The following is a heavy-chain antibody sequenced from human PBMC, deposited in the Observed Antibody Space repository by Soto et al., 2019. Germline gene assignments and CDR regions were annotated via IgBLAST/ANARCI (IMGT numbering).Heavy chain of an antibody. CDR2: INPSGGNT. CDR3: ARSEDSDSSGYYYYYYGMDV. V-gene: IGHV1-46*01. J-gene: IGHJ6*04. CDR1: GYTFTSYY. Sequence: ASVKVSCKASGYTFTSYYMHWVRQAPGQGLEWMGIINPSGGNTSYAQKFQGRVTMTRDTSTSTVYMELSSLRSEDTAVYYCARSEDSDSSGYYYYYYGMDVWGKGTTVTVSS. D-gene: IGHD3-22*01.